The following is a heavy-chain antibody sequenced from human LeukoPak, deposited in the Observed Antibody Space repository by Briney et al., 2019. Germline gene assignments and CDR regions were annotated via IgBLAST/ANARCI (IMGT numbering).Heavy chain of an antibody. CDR3: AKDEGRHGYHWGFDY. CDR1: GFTFDDYA. Sequence: GGSLRLSCAASGFTFDDYAMHWVRQAPGKGLEWVSLISGNGGRTYYADSVKGRFAISRDNSKNSLYLQMNSLRTEDTALYYCAKDEGRHGYHWGFDYWGQGTLVTVSS. CDR2: ISGNGGRT. J-gene: IGHJ4*02. V-gene: IGHV3-43*02. D-gene: IGHD5-24*01.